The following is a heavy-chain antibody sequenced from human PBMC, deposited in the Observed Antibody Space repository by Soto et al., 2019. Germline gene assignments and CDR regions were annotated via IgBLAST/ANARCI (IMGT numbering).Heavy chain of an antibody. Sequence: EVQLVESGGGLVQPGGSLRLSCAASGFTFSSYWMSWVRQAPGKGLEWVANIKQDGSEKYYVDSVKGRFTISRDNAKNSLYLQMNSLRAEDTAVYYCAREKSYSSGWYDGHGAFDIWGQGTMVTVSS. CDR1: GFTFSSYW. V-gene: IGHV3-7*03. CDR3: AREKSYSSGWYDGHGAFDI. CDR2: IKQDGSEK. D-gene: IGHD6-19*01. J-gene: IGHJ3*02.